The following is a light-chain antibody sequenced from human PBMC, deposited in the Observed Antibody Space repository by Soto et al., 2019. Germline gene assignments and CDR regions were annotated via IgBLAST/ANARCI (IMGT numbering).Light chain of an antibody. J-gene: IGLJ3*02. Sequence: QSVLTQPASVSASPGQSITISCSGTSSDFGGYNVVSWYQQHPGKAPKLIIYEGTKRPSGVSNRFSGSKSGNAASLTISGLQTEDEADYYCCSYADTSTFWVVFGGGTKVTVL. CDR1: SSDFGGYNV. CDR3: CSYADTSTFWVV. CDR2: EGT. V-gene: IGLV2-23*03.